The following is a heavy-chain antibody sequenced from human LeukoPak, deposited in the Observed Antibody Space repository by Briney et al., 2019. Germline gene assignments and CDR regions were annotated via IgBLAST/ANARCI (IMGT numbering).Heavy chain of an antibody. J-gene: IGHJ4*02. D-gene: IGHD4-23*01. CDR2: ISAYNGNT. Sequence: PGASVKVSCKASGGTFSSYAIGWVRQAPGQGLEWMGWISAYNGNTNYAQKLQGRVTMTTDTSTSTAYMELRSLRSDDTAVYYCARDNPHYGGKGIFDYWGQGTLVTVSS. CDR3: ARDNPHYGGKGIFDY. CDR1: GGTFSSYA. V-gene: IGHV1-18*01.